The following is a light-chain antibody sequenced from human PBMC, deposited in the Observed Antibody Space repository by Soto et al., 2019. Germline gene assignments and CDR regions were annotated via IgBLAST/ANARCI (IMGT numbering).Light chain of an antibody. Sequence: EIVLTPSPGTLSLSPGERATLSCRASQSVNNNYLAWYQQKPGQAPRLLISGTSNRATGIPDRFSGSGSGTDFTLAISRLESEDFAVYYCQQDGTSPFTFGHGTKVYLK. CDR2: GTS. CDR1: QSVNNNY. V-gene: IGKV3-20*01. CDR3: QQDGTSPFT. J-gene: IGKJ3*01.